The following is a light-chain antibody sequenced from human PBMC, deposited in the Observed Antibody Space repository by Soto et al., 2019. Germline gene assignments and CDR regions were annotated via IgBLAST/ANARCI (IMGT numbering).Light chain of an antibody. CDR1: ETINNY. CDR2: AAS. Sequence: DIRMTQSPSSLSVSVGDGVTITCRASETINNYLNWYQQKPGRAPKPLIHAASTLQSVVPSRFSGSGSGTDFTLTISSLQPEDFATYSCQQSYTTPWTFGLGTRVEI. J-gene: IGKJ1*01. V-gene: IGKV1-39*01. CDR3: QQSYTTPWT.